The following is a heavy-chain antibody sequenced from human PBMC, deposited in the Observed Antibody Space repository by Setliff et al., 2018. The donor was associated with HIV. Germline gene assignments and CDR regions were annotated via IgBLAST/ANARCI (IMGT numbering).Heavy chain of an antibody. V-gene: IGHV1-69*08. CDR1: GVTFSNYP. D-gene: IGHD3-10*01. CDR3: AREAYSYGSGTGDY. CDR2: IIPILDTG. Sequence: SVKVSCKASGVTFSNYPITWVRQAPGQGLEWMGRIIPILDTGDYAQKFQGRVTISADRSTSTAYMELSSLRSEDTALYYCAREAYSYGSGTGDYWGQGTLVTVSS. J-gene: IGHJ4*02.